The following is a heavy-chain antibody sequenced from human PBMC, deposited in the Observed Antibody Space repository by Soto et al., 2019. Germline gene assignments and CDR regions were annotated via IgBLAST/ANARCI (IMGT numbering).Heavy chain of an antibody. CDR1: GFTVSSNY. Sequence: GGSLRLSCAASGFTVSSNYMSWVRQAPGKGLGWVSVIYSGGSTYYADSVKGRFTISRDNSKNTLYLQMNSLRAEDTAVYYCARDRDTALNYGMDVWGQGTTVTVSS. CDR2: IYSGGST. CDR3: ARDRDTALNYGMDV. J-gene: IGHJ6*02. V-gene: IGHV3-53*01. D-gene: IGHD5-18*01.